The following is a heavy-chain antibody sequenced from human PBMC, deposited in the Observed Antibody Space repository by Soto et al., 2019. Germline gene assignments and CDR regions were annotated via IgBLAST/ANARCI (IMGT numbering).Heavy chain of an antibody. CDR1: GITFSGFG. CDR2: IKQDGSEQ. Sequence: GGALRLSWAASGITFSGFGMSWVRQAPGKGLEWVANIKQDGSEQFYVDSVKGRFTISRDNAKNSLYLQMNSLRAEDTAVYYCAREAVWGQGTTVTVSS. J-gene: IGHJ6*02. V-gene: IGHV3-7*05. CDR3: AREAV.